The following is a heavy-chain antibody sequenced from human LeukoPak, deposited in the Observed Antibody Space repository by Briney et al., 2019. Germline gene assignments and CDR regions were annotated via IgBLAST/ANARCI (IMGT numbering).Heavy chain of an antibody. J-gene: IGHJ6*02. CDR1: GGSLSGYW. CDR3: ARGDYDILTGFDYSYYYGMDV. CDR2: INHSGNT. D-gene: IGHD3-9*01. V-gene: IGHV4-34*01. Sequence: SETLSLTCAVHGGSLSGYWWSWIRQPPGKGLEWIGEINHSGNTNYKPSLKSRVTVSVGTSKNQFSLKLSSVTAADTAVYYRARGDYDILTGFDYSYYYGMDVWGQGTTVTVSS.